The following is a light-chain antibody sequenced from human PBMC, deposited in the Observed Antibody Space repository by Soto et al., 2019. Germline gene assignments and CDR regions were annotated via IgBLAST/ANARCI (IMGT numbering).Light chain of an antibody. J-gene: IGKJ1*01. CDR2: DAS. Sequence: EVVVTQSPAILSVSPGESATLSCRASQIINSNLAWYQHRPGQAPRHLIYDASTRATGIPVRFSGSGSGTESTLTISSLQSEDFAVYYCQQYSDWKTFGQGTKVDIK. V-gene: IGKV3-15*01. CDR3: QQYSDWKT. CDR1: QIINSN.